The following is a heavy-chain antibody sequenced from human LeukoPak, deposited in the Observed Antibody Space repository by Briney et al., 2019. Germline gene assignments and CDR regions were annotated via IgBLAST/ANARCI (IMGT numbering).Heavy chain of an antibody. Sequence: SQTLSLTCTVSGGSISSGDYYWSWIRQPPGKGLEWIAYMYYSGSTYYNPSLKSRVTMSADTSKNQLSLKLSSVTAADTAVYYCARTVGRGPGGHFDYWGQGTLVIVSS. D-gene: IGHD3-10*01. CDR1: GGSISSGDYY. CDR2: MYYSGST. CDR3: ARTVGRGPGGHFDY. J-gene: IGHJ4*02. V-gene: IGHV4-30-4*01.